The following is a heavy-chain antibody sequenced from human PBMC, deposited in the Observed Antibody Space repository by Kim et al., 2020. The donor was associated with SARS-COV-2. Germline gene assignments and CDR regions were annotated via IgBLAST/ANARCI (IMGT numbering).Heavy chain of an antibody. Sequence: ASVKVSCKASGYTFTSYGISWVRQAPGQGLEWMGWISAYNGNTNYAQKLQGRVTMTTDTSTSTAYMELRSLRSDDTAVYYCARLPPERSRVYWFDPWGQGTLVTVSS. V-gene: IGHV1-18*01. CDR3: ARLPPERSRVYWFDP. J-gene: IGHJ5*02. D-gene: IGHD6-13*01. CDR2: ISAYNGNT. CDR1: GYTFTSYG.